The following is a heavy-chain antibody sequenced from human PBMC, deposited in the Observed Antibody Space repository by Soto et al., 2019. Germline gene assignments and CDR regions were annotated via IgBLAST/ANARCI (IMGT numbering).Heavy chain of an antibody. V-gene: IGHV1-18*04. CDR3: ARHRFNYYDNTVYYYVDY. CDR2: ISGHNGDT. J-gene: IGHJ4*02. D-gene: IGHD3-22*01. CDR1: GYSFTNYG. Sequence: QVQLVQSGAEVKKPGASVKVSCKASGYSFTNYGISWVRQAPGQGPEWMGWISGHNGDTNHPQSLQGRVTMTTDTSRITAYMELRSLRSDDTAVYYGARHRFNYYDNTVYYYVDYWGQGTLVTVSS.